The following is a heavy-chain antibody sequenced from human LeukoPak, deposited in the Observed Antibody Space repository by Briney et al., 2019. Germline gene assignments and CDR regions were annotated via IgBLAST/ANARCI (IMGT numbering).Heavy chain of an antibody. CDR3: AGGEYDFWSGYYLGVLY. CDR2: IWYDGSNK. D-gene: IGHD3-3*01. Sequence: SGRSLRLSCAASGFTFSSYGMHWVRQAPGKGLEWVAVIWYDGSNKYYADSVKGRFTISRDNSKNTLYLQMNSLRAEDTAVYYCAGGEYDFWSGYYLGVLYWGQGTLVTVSS. V-gene: IGHV3-33*01. CDR1: GFTFSSYG. J-gene: IGHJ4*02.